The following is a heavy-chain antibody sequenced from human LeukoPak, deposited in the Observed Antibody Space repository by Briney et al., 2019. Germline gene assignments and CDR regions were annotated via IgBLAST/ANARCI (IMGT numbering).Heavy chain of an antibody. Sequence: GGSLRLSCAASGFTFSSYAMHWVRQAPGKGLEWVTIISYDGGYKYYADSVKGRFTISRDNSKNMLYLQMNSLRAEDTAVYYCARSLRVRGVPDYMDVWGKGTTVTISS. D-gene: IGHD3-10*01. CDR1: GFTFSSYA. CDR2: ISYDGGYK. V-gene: IGHV3-30*14. J-gene: IGHJ6*03. CDR3: ARSLRVRGVPDYMDV.